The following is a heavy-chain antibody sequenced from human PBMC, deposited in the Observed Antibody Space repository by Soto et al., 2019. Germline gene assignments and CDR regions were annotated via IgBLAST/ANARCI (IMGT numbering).Heavy chain of an antibody. V-gene: IGHV3-11*06. CDR3: NRDITYFYDITAYPKD. CDR1: GFVFSDYY. D-gene: IGHD3-22*01. Sequence: QVQLVESGGGLVRPGGSLRLSCRASGFVFSDYYMSWIRQAPGKGLEWLAFISDTGTYTNYADFVKGRFTISRDNDRNSVDLQMDRLRGEDTAVYYRNRDITYFYDITAYPKDWGQGIQVTVSS. CDR2: ISDTGTYT. J-gene: IGHJ4*02.